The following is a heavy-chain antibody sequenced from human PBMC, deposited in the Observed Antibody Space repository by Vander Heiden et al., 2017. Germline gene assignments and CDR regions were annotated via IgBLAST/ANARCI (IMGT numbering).Heavy chain of an antibody. D-gene: IGHD4-17*01. CDR2: IRGVDATA. V-gene: IGHV3-23*01. Sequence: EVQLLESGGGLVQPGGSLRLSCAASGFTFNDYAMSWVRQATGKGRKWVSTIRGVDATAQYADSLKGRFTISRDNSKNTLYLQMNSLRAVDTAVYYCARQNWDYGDRFDYWGQGALVTVSS. CDR3: ARQNWDYGDRFDY. CDR1: GFTFNDYA. J-gene: IGHJ4*02.